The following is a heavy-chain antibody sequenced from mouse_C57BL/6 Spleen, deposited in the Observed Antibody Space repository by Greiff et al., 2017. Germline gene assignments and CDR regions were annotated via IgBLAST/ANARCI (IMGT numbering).Heavy chain of an antibody. CDR1: GFTFSSYA. CDR2: ISDGGSYT. CDR3: ARGDYEYYFDY. V-gene: IGHV5-4*03. D-gene: IGHD2-4*01. Sequence: DVKLQESGGGLVKPGGSLKLSCAASGFTFSSYAMSWVRQTPEKRLEWVATISDGGSYTYYPDNVKGRFTLSRDNAKNNLYLQMSHLKSEDTAMYYCARGDYEYYFDYWGQGTTLTVSS. J-gene: IGHJ2*01.